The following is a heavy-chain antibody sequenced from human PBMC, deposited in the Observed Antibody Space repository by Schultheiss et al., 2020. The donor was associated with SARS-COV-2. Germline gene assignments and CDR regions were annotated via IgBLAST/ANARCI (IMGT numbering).Heavy chain of an antibody. CDR1: GYSIRTAFY. Sequence: SETLSLTCAISGYSIRTAFYWGWIRQPPGKGLEWIGYIYYSGSTYYNPSLKSRVTISVDTSKNQFSLKLSSVTAADTAVYFCARGKWGVGYFDYWGQGMLVTVSS. D-gene: IGHD3-10*01. CDR3: ARGKWGVGYFDY. J-gene: IGHJ4*02. V-gene: IGHV4-30-4*01. CDR2: IYYSGST.